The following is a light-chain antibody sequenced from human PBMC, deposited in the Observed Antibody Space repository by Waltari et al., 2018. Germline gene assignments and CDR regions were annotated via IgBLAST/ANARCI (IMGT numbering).Light chain of an antibody. J-gene: IGKJ4*01. Sequence: EMMLRQTPATLSLAPGERAIPSCRASQSVSSQLGWYQQKLGQAPRLLIYDAYNRATGIPARFSGSGSGTDYTLTISSLETEDFGVYYCQHRYNWHVSFGGGTKVEI. V-gene: IGKV3-11*01. CDR1: QSVSSQ. CDR2: DAY. CDR3: QHRYNWHVS.